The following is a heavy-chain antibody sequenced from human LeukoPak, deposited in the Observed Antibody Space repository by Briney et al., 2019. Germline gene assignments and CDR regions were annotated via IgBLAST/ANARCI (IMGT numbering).Heavy chain of an antibody. D-gene: IGHD6-19*01. CDR2: ISGSGGST. J-gene: IGHJ4*02. CDR1: GFTFSSYA. V-gene: IGHV3-23*01. CDR3: ARAMKVAVAGNHFDY. Sequence: GGSLRLSCAASGFTFSSYAMSWVRQAPGKGLEWVSAISGSGGSTYYADSVKGRFTISRDNSKNTLYLQMNSLRAEDTAVYYCARAMKVAVAGNHFDYWGQGTLVTVSS.